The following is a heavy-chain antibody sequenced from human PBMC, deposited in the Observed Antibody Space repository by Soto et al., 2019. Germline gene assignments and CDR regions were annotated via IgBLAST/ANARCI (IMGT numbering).Heavy chain of an antibody. J-gene: IGHJ4*02. Sequence: PGASLRLSCTVSGFAFNNYGINWVRQAPGKGLELFSSISKSDYTYYSDSVKGRFAISRDNAKSSVSIQMNILRVEDKAVYYCARENRIVMRAVQDFWGQGTRVNDSS. CDR2: ISKSDYT. D-gene: IGHD1-26*01. V-gene: IGHV3-21*01. CDR3: ARENRIVMRAVQDF. CDR1: GFAFNNYG.